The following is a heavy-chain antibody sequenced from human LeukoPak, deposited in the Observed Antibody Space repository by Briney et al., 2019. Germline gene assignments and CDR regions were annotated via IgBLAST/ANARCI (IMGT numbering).Heavy chain of an antibody. CDR1: GDSISSRSYY. D-gene: IGHD1-26*01. CDR3: ARDRRSGSYPYYFDY. V-gene: IGHV4-39*07. CDR2: IYHSGST. Sequence: SETLSLTCTVSGDSISSRSYYWGWIRQPPGKGLEWIGSIYHSGSTYYNPSLKSRVTISVDTSKNQFSLKLSSVTAADTAVYYCARDRRSGSYPYYFDYWGQGTLVTVSS. J-gene: IGHJ4*02.